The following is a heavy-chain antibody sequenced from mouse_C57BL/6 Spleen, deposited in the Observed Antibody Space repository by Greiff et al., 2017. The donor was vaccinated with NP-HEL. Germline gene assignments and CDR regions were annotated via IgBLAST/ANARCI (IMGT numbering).Heavy chain of an antibody. CDR2: INPSTGGT. J-gene: IGHJ4*01. D-gene: IGHD1-1*01. V-gene: IGHV1-42*01. CDR1: GYSFTGYY. Sequence: EVQLQQSGPELVKPGASVKISCKASGYSFTGYYMNWVKQSPEKSLEWIGEINPSTGGTTYNQKFKAKATLTVDNSSSTAYMQLKSLTSEDSAVYYCARKGYYGSSYAMDYWGQGTSVTVSS. CDR3: ARKGYYGSSYAMDY.